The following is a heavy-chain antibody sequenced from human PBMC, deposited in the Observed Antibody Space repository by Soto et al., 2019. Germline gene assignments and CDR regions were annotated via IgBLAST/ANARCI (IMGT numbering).Heavy chain of an antibody. J-gene: IGHJ4*02. Sequence: GXSVKVSCKASGGTFSSYAISWVRQAPGQGLEWMGGIIPIFGTANYAQKFQGRVTITADESTSTAYMELSSLRSEDTAVYYCARVAVAGTSHFDYWGQGTLVTVSS. D-gene: IGHD6-19*01. CDR2: IIPIFGTA. V-gene: IGHV1-69*01. CDR3: ARVAVAGTSHFDY. CDR1: GGTFSSYA.